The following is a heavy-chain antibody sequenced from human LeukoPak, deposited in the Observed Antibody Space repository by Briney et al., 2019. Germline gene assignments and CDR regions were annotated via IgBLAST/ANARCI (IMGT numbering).Heavy chain of an antibody. CDR2: IYPGDSDT. CDR1: GCLFTSYW. CDR3: ARRYCSSTSCFPFDY. Sequence: GGSLQISCKGSGCLFTSYWIGWVRQMSGKGLEGMGIIYPGDSDTRYSPSFQGQVTISADKSISTAYLQWSSLKASDTAMYYCARRYCSSTSCFPFDYWGQGTLVTASS. J-gene: IGHJ4*02. D-gene: IGHD2-2*01. V-gene: IGHV5-51*01.